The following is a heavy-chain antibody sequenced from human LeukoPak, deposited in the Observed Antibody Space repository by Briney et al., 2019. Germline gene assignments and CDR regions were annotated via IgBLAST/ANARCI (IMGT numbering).Heavy chain of an antibody. CDR3: AKGLAAALYYFDY. V-gene: IGHV3-23*01. CDR2: ISGSSGST. CDR1: GFTFSSYA. J-gene: IGHJ4*02. D-gene: IGHD2-2*01. Sequence: GSLRLSCAASGFTFSSYAMSWVRQTPGKGLEWVSAISGSSGSTYYADSVKGRFTISRDNSKNTLYLQMNSLRAEDTAVYYCAKGLAAALYYFDYWGQGTLVTVSS.